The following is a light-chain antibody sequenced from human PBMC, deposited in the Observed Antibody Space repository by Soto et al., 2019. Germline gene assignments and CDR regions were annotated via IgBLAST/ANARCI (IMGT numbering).Light chain of an antibody. J-gene: IGLJ2*01. V-gene: IGLV1-44*01. CDR2: SNN. CDR3: EAWDGSLNVVL. Sequence: QSVLTQPPSASGTPGQKVTISCSGGNSNIGTNTVNWYQHLPGSAPKLLIYSNNQRPSGVPDRFSGFKSGTSASLAISGLQPDDEADYYCEAWDGSLNVVLFGGGTKLTVL. CDR1: NSNIGTNT.